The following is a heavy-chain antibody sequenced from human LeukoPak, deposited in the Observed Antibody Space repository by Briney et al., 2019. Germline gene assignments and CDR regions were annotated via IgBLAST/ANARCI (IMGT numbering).Heavy chain of an antibody. CDR2: IRQDGIEK. V-gene: IGHV3-7*03. Sequence: GGSLRLSCAASGFTFSSYGMHWVRQAPGQGLEWVANIRQDGIEKHYVDSVKGRFTISRDNAKNSVYLQMNSLRAEDAAVYYCGRAMDVWGQGTTVTVSS. CDR3: GRAMDV. J-gene: IGHJ6*02. CDR1: GFTFSSYG.